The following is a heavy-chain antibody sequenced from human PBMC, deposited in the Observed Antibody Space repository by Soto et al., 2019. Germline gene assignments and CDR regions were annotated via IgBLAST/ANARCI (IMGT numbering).Heavy chain of an antibody. D-gene: IGHD2-21*01. Sequence: QMQLVESGGGVVQPERSLRLSCVTSGFSFSSHGMHWVRQAPGKGLEWVAVIWNDGTYKYYVDSVKGRFTISRDNSKSTLYLQMNSLRVEDTALYYCARACPTGAGCFILDYWGQGTLVTVSS. V-gene: IGHV3-33*01. CDR2: IWNDGTYK. CDR3: ARACPTGAGCFILDY. J-gene: IGHJ4*02. CDR1: GFSFSSHG.